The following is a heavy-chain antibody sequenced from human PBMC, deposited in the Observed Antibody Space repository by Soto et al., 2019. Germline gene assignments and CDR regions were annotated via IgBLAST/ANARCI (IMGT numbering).Heavy chain of an antibody. Sequence: PSETLSLTCTVSGESISRFYWSWIRQPPGKGLEWIGYIYYSGSTNYNPSLKSRVTISVDTSKNQFSLKLSSVTAADTAVYYCATTSSGWYVFDYYYYGMDVWGQGTTVTVSS. J-gene: IGHJ6*02. CDR3: ATTSSGWYVFDYYYYGMDV. V-gene: IGHV4-59*01. D-gene: IGHD6-19*01. CDR1: GESISRFY. CDR2: IYYSGST.